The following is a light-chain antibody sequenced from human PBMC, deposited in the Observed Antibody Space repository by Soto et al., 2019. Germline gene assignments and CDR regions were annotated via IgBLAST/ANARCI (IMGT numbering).Light chain of an antibody. J-gene: IGLJ1*01. CDR3: SSFAGISTYV. CDR1: SRDVGSYNL. CDR2: EGT. Sequence: QSVLTQPAAVSGSPGQSITISCTGTSRDVGSYNLVSWYQQHPGNAPKLIIYEGTKRPSGVSYRFSGSKSGHTASLKIYGLQEEFEAYYHSSSFAGISTYVFGTGTKVPVL. V-gene: IGLV2-23*01.